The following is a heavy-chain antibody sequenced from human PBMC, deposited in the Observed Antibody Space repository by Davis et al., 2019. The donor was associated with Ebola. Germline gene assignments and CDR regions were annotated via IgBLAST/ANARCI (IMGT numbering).Heavy chain of an antibody. CDR1: GYTFTSYG. CDR3: ARGRTVTGTRGLSWFDP. J-gene: IGHJ5*02. D-gene: IGHD6-19*01. CDR2: ISAYNGNT. V-gene: IGHV1-18*01. Sequence: ASVKVSCKASGYTFTSYGISWVRQAPGQGLEWMGWISAYNGNTNYAQKLQGRVTMTTDTSTCTAYMELRSLRSEDTAAYYCARGRTVTGTRGLSWFDPWGQGALVTVSS.